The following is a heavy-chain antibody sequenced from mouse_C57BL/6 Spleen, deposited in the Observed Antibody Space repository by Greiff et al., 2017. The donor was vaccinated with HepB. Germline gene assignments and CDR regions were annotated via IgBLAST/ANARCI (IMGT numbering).Heavy chain of an antibody. CDR3: ARGRSSTTGGAY. CDR2: IDPSDSYT. D-gene: IGHD1-1*01. Sequence: QVQLQQPGAELVKPGASVKLSCKASGYTFTSYWMQWVKQRPGQGLEWIGEIDPSDSYTNYNQKFKGKATLTVDTSSSTAYMQLSSLTSEDSAVYYCARGRSSTTGGAYWGQGTLVTVAA. CDR1: GYTFTSYW. J-gene: IGHJ3*01. V-gene: IGHV1-50*01.